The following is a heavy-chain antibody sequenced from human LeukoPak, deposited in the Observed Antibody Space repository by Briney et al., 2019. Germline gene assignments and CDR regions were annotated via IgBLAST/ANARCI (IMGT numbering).Heavy chain of an antibody. D-gene: IGHD3-10*01. V-gene: IGHV4-4*02. J-gene: IGHJ4*02. CDR1: GDSITSYAW. CDR3: ARTLGFGEFDY. Sequence: SGTLSLTCSVSGDSITSYAWWSWVRQPPGKGLEWIGSIYYSGSTYYNPSLKNRVTISADTSKNQFSLKLNSVTAADTAVYYCARTLGFGEFDYWGQGTLVTVSS. CDR2: IYYSGST.